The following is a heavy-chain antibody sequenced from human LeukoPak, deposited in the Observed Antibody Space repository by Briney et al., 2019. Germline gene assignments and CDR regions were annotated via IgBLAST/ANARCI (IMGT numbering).Heavy chain of an antibody. D-gene: IGHD2-21*01. J-gene: IGHJ6*03. V-gene: IGHV4-59*12. CDR1: GGSISSYY. Sequence: SETLSLTCTVSGGSISSYYWSWIRQPPGKGLEWIGYIYHSGSTYYNPSLKSRVTISVDRSKNQFSLKLSSVAAADTAVYYCARYAVVNYYYYYYMDVWGKGTTVAVSS. CDR3: ARYAVVNYYYYYYMDV. CDR2: IYHSGST.